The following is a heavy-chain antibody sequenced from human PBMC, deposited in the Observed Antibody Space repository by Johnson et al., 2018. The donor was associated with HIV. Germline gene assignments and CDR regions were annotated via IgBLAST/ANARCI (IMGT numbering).Heavy chain of an antibody. CDR1: GFSFSDYY. CDR2: ISSSGASI. D-gene: IGHD3-3*01. Sequence: QVLLVESGGGLVKPGGSLRLSCAASGFSFSDYYMTWIRQAPGKGLEWVSYISSSGASIYYADSVKGRFTISRDNAKNSLYLQMNSLRAEDTAVYYCARVITIFRVAPRYAFDIWGQGTMVTVSS. CDR3: ARVITIFRVAPRYAFDI. J-gene: IGHJ3*02. V-gene: IGHV3-11*04.